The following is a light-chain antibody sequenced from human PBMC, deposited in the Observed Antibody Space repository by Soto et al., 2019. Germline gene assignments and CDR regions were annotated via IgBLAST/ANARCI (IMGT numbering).Light chain of an antibody. Sequence: QSALTQPASVSGSPGQSITISCTGTSSDVGSYNLVTGYQQYPGKAPKLMIYEGTKRPSGVSNRFSGSKSGNTASLTISGLQAEDEADYYCCSYAGSSTYVVFGGGTQLTVL. CDR2: EGT. CDR3: CSYAGSSTYVV. J-gene: IGLJ2*01. CDR1: SSDVGSYNL. V-gene: IGLV2-23*01.